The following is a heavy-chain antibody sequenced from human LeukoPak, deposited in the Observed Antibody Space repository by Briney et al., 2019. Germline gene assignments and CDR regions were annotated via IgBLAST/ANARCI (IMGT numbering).Heavy chain of an antibody. V-gene: IGHV4-59*12. CDR2: IYYSGSS. J-gene: IGHJ4*02. CDR1: GGSISSYY. Sequence: PSETLCLTGTVFGGSISSYYWSWSRQPPGKGLEWIGYIYYSGSSNYHPSLKSRVTISVDTSKNQFSLKLSSVTAADTAVYYCARDPRERYWGQGTLVTVSS. CDR3: ARDPRERY.